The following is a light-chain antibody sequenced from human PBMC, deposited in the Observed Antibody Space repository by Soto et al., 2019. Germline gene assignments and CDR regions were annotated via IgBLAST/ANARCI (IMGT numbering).Light chain of an antibody. Sequence: QSVLTQPPSASGTPGQRVTISCSGSSSSIGSNIVNWYQQLPGTAPKLLIYSNNQRPSGVPDRFSGSKSGTSASLAISGLQSADEADYYCAAWDDSLNGVVFGGGTKVTVL. CDR2: SNN. V-gene: IGLV1-44*01. CDR3: AAWDDSLNGVV. J-gene: IGLJ2*01. CDR1: SSSIGSNI.